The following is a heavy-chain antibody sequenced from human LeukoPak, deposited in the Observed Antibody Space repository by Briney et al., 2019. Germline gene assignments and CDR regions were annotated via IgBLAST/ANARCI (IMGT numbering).Heavy chain of an antibody. Sequence: PGGSLRLSCAASGFTFRSYGMHWVRQAPGRGLEWVAVIWSDGSDSYHADSVKDRFTISRDNSKNTLYLQMNSLRAEDTAVYYCARDTRNSFGYWGQGTLVTVSS. J-gene: IGHJ4*02. D-gene: IGHD1-7*01. CDR1: GFTFRSYG. CDR3: ARDTRNSFGY. CDR2: IWSDGSDS. V-gene: IGHV3-33*01.